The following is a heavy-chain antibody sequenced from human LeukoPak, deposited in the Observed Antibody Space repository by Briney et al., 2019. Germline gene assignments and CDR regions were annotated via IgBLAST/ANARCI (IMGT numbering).Heavy chain of an antibody. CDR2: ISAYNGNT. CDR1: GYTFTSYG. J-gene: IGHJ4*02. V-gene: IGHV1-18*01. D-gene: IGHD6-6*01. Sequence: ASVKVSCKASGYTFTSYGISWVRQAPGQGLEWMVWISAYNGNTNYAQKLQGRVTMTTDTSNSTAYMELRSLGSDDTAVYYCARDEVIAARPVYWGQRTLVTVSS. CDR3: ARDEVIAARPVY.